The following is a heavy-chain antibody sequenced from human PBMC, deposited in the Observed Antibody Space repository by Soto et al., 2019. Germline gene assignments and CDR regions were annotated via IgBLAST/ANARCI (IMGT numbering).Heavy chain of an antibody. CDR3: VKDESINWYSGHFRH. J-gene: IGHJ1*01. CDR1: GFTFDDYA. CDR2: INWNSGSI. Sequence: PGGSLRLSGAASGFTFDDYAMHWVRQVPGKGLEWASGINWNSGSIGYGDSVKGRFAISRDNAKNSLHLQMNSLSAEDTAFYYCVKDESINWYSGHFRHWGQGTLVTVSS. V-gene: IGHV3-9*01. D-gene: IGHD6-13*01.